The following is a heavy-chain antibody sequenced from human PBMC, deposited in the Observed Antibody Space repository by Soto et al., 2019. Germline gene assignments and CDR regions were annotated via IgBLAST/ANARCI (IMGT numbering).Heavy chain of an antibody. D-gene: IGHD2-15*01. CDR1: GDSVSSNSAA. Sequence: SQTLSLTCAISGDSVSSNSAAWNWIRQSPSRGLEWLGRTYYRSKWYNDYAVSVKSRITINPETSKNQFSLQLNSVTPEDTAVYYCARAGSGQYYYYYYYMDVWGKGTTVTVSS. J-gene: IGHJ6*03. V-gene: IGHV6-1*01. CDR3: ARAGSGQYYYYYYYMDV. CDR2: TYYRSKWYN.